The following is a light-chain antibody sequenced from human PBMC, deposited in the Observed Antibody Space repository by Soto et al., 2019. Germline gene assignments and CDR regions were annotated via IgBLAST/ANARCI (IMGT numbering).Light chain of an antibody. CDR1: QTVRTW. Sequence: DMQMTQSPSTLSASVGDTVTITCRAGQTVRTWLAWYQQKVGGAPNLLIYDASTLESGVPSRFSGSGSGTEFTLTINSLQPDDFATYYCQQYSDYSTFGQGTRLEIK. CDR2: DAS. CDR3: QQYSDYST. J-gene: IGKJ1*01. V-gene: IGKV1-5*01.